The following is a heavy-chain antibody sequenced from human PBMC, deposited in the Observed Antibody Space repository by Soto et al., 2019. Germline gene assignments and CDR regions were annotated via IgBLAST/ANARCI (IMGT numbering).Heavy chain of an antibody. CDR3: ARAPSYGGNSEEFDY. CDR2: IYYSGST. V-gene: IGHV4-31*03. J-gene: IGHJ4*02. D-gene: IGHD4-17*01. Sequence: QVQLQESGPGLVKPSQTLSLTCSVSGGSVSSGDYYWIWIRQHPGKGLEWIGYIYYSGSTYYNPSLKSRVNISVDTSKNQFSMKLGSVTAADTAVYYCARAPSYGGNSEEFDYWGQVTLVTVSS. CDR1: GGSVSSGDYY.